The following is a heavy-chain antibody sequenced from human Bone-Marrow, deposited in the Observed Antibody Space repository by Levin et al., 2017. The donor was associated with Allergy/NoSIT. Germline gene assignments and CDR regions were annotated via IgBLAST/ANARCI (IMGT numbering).Heavy chain of an antibody. Sequence: SGPTLVKPTQTLTLTCTFSGFSLSTIGVGVGWIRQPPGKALEWLALIYWDDDKRYSPSLRSRLTIAKDTSKNQVFLRMTNLDPVDTGTYSCAHSRCGGDCLRTYNYYAMDVWGQGTTVTVSS. D-gene: IGHD2-21*02. CDR3: AHSRCGGDCLRTYNYYAMDV. CDR2: IYWDDDK. CDR1: GFSLSTIGVG. J-gene: IGHJ6*02. V-gene: IGHV2-5*02.